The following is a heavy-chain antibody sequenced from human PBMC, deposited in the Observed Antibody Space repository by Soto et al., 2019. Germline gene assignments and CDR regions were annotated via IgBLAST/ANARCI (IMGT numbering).Heavy chain of an antibody. J-gene: IGHJ4*02. Sequence: SPTLSLPCAISGDSVSSPSAALSWIRQSPSRGLEWLGRTYYRSKWYSDYAVSVKSRITINPDTSKNQYALQLNYVTPEDTAVYYCARGSYYSGWVWGQGTLVTVSS. CDR3: ARGSYYSGWV. CDR2: TYYRSKWYS. CDR1: GDSVSSPSAA. V-gene: IGHV6-1*01. D-gene: IGHD6-19*01.